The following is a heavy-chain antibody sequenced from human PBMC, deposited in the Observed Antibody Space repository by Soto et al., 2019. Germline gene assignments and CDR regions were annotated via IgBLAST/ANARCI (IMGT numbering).Heavy chain of an antibody. CDR1: GGSFSGYY. CDR3: ARSYIGYDFWSGYYTHYYYMDV. Sequence: PSETLSLTCAVYGGSFSGYYWSWIRQPPGKGLEWIGEINHSGSTNYNPSLKSRVTISVDTSKNQFSLKMSSVTAADTAVYYCARSYIGYDFWSGYYTHYYYMDVWGKGTTVTVSS. CDR2: INHSGST. V-gene: IGHV4-34*01. J-gene: IGHJ6*03. D-gene: IGHD3-3*01.